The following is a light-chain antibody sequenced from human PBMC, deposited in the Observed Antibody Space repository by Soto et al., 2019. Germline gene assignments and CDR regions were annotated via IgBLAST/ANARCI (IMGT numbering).Light chain of an antibody. J-gene: IGKJ2*01. V-gene: IGKV3D-20*01. CDR1: QSVRFNY. CDR2: DAS. CDR3: QQYGSSPYT. Sequence: EIVLTQSPGTLSLSPGERATLSCGASQSVRFNYLAWYQQKVGLAPRLLIYDASRRATGTQDRFSGSGSGTDFTLTISRLEPEDFAVYVCQQYGSSPYTFGQGTNLEIK.